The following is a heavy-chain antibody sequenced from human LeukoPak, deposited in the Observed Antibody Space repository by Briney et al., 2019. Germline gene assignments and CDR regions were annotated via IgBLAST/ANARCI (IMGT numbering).Heavy chain of an antibody. J-gene: IGHJ4*02. CDR3: AKDIRVYSSSWYDY. CDR1: GFTFDDYA. D-gene: IGHD6-13*01. Sequence: PGRSLRLSCAASGFTFDDYAMHWVRQAPGKGLEWVSGISWNSGSIGYADSVKGRFTISRDNAKNSLYLQMNSLRAEDTALYYCAKDIRVYSSSWYDYWGQGTLVTVSS. V-gene: IGHV3-9*01. CDR2: ISWNSGSI.